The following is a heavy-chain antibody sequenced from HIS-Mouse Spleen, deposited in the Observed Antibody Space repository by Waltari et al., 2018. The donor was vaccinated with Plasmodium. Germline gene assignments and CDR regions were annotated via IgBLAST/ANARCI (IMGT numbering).Heavy chain of an antibody. J-gene: IGHJ1*01. V-gene: IGHV1-2*02. CDR1: GYTFTGYY. CDR3: ARVLGYKAAAGTFVEYFQH. D-gene: IGHD6-13*01. CDR2: INPNSGGT. Sequence: QVQLVQSGAEVKKPGASVKVSCKASGYTFTGYYMHWVRQAPVQGLEWMGGINPNSGGTNYAQKFQGRVTMTRDTSISTAYMELSRLRSDDTAVYYCARVLGYKAAAGTFVEYFQHWGQGTLVTVSS.